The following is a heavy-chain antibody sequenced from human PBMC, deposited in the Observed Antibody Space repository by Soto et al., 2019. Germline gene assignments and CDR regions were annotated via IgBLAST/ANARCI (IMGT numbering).Heavy chain of an antibody. CDR3: ARDRGVCGGDCYYYYGMDV. V-gene: IGHV3-33*01. CDR1: GFTFSSYG. Sequence: QVQLVESGGGVVQPGRSLRLSCAASGFTFSSYGMHWVRQAPGKGLEWVAVIWYDGSNKYYADSVKGRFTISRDNSKNTLYLQMNSLRAEDTAVYYCARDRGVCGGDCYYYYGMDVWGPGTTVTVSS. J-gene: IGHJ6*02. CDR2: IWYDGSNK. D-gene: IGHD2-21*02.